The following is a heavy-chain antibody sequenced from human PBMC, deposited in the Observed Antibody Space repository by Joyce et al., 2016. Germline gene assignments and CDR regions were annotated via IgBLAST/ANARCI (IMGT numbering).Heavy chain of an antibody. D-gene: IGHD3-10*01. Sequence: HLQESGPGLVKPSETLSLTCTISGDSFSDTSYYWSWIRQPPGKGLEWLGFIYNRETTHYNPSLGVRLSMSAGAAKKQFSLRLTSVTATDTAVYYCATSLPSRVGGFQFFGLDVWGQGTTVIVS. J-gene: IGHJ6*02. CDR3: ATSLPSRVGGFQFFGLDV. CDR2: IYNRETT. CDR1: GDSFSDTSYY. V-gene: IGHV4-61*01.